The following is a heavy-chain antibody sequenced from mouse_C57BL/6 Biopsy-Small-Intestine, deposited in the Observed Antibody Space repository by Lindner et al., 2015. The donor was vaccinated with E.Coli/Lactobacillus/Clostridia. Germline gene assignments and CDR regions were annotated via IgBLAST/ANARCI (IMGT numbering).Heavy chain of an antibody. CDR3: ARGFFGPVDY. CDR1: GYSFTGYF. Sequence: VQLQESGPELVKPGDSVKISCKASGYSFTGYFMNWVMQSHGKSLEWIGDINPNDGGIIFNQKFKGKASLTVDKSSSTAYMELRSLTSEDTAVYYCARGFFGPVDYWGQGTSVTVSS. CDR2: INPNDGGI. V-gene: IGHV1-20*01. J-gene: IGHJ4*01.